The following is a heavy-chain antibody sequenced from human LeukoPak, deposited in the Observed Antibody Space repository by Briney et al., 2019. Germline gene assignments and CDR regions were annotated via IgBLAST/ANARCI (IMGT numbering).Heavy chain of an antibody. D-gene: IGHD4-23*01. J-gene: IGHJ4*02. CDR1: GYTFTGYY. Sequence: GASVKVSCKASGYTFTGYYMHWVRQAPGQGLEWMGWINPNSGGTNYAQKFQGRVTMTRDTSISTAYMELSRLRSDDTAVYYCARELRWYPYYFDYWGQGTLVTVSS. CDR3: ARELRWYPYYFDY. CDR2: INPNSGGT. V-gene: IGHV1-2*02.